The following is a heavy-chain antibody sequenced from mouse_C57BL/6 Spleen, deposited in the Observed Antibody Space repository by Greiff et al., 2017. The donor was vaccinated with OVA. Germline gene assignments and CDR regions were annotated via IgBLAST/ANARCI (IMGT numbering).Heavy chain of an antibody. V-gene: IGHV1-52*01. CDR3: ARGGPPTFDY. Sequence: QVQLQQSGAELVRPGSSVKLSCKASGYTFTSYWMHWVKQRPIQGLEWIGNIDPSDSETHYNQKFKDKATLTVDKSSSTAYMQLSSLTSEDSAVYYCARGGPPTFDYWGQGTTLTVSS. J-gene: IGHJ2*01. CDR2: IDPSDSET. CDR1: GYTFTSYW.